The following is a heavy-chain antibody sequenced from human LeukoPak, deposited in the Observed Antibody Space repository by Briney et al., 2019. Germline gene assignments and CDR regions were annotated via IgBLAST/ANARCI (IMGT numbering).Heavy chain of an antibody. CDR3: SRLATAGDAFDF. J-gene: IGHJ3*01. V-gene: IGHV1-2*02. Sequence: ASVKVSCKASGYTFTGYYIHWVRQAPGQGLEWMGGINPISGDIDYARNFQGGVSIARDTGLTPDYMQSNGLISYDTARYYRSRLATAGDAFDFWGQGTMVTVSS. CDR1: GYTFTGYY. CDR2: INPISGDI.